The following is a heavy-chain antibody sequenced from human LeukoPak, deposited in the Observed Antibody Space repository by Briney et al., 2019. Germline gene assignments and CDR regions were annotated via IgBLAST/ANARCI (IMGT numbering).Heavy chain of an antibody. CDR2: IYHSGST. CDR1: GGSISSTDW. CDR3: ARNFYDSSGYSKSYYFDY. Sequence: SETLSLTCAVSGGSISSTDWWTWVRQPPGKGLEWIGEIYHSGSTNYNPSLKSRVTISVDKSKNQFSLKLSSVTAADTAVYYCARNFYDSSGYSKSYYFDYWGQGTLVTVSS. D-gene: IGHD3-22*01. V-gene: IGHV4-4*02. J-gene: IGHJ4*02.